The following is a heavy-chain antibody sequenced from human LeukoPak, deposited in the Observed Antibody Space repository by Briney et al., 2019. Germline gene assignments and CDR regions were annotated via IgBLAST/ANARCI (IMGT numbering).Heavy chain of an antibody. V-gene: IGHV4-34*01. CDR1: GGSFSGYY. CDR3: ARRKAVAGYTFDY. CDR2: INHSGST. Sequence: PSETLSLTCAVYGGSFSGYYWSWIRQPPGKGLEWIGEINHSGSTNYSPSLKSRVTISVDTSKNQFSLKLSSVTAADTAVYYCARRKAVAGYTFDYWGQGTLVTVSS. D-gene: IGHD6-19*01. J-gene: IGHJ4*02.